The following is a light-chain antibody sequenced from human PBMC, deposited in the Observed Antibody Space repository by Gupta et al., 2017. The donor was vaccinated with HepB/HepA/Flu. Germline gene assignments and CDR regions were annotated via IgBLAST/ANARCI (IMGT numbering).Light chain of an antibody. J-gene: IGKJ3*01. V-gene: IGKV2-28*01. CDR2: LGS. CDR1: QSLLHSNGYNY. Sequence: IVMTQSPLSLPVTPGEPASISCRSSQSLLHSNGYNYLDWYLQKPGQSPQLLIYLGSNRASGVPDRFSGSGSGTDFTLKIGRVEAEDVGVYYCMQALQTPFTFGPGTKVDIK. CDR3: MQALQTPFT.